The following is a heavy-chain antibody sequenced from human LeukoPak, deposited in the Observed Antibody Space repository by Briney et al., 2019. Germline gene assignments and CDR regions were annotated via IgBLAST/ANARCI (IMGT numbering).Heavy chain of an antibody. Sequence: SETLSLTCTVSGGSFSTYYWSWIRQPPGRGLEWIGYIYYRGNTDYNPSLKSRATMSLDTSKNQFSLNLSSVAAADTAIYYCARAVITFGGAVAKGFDCWGQGNLVTVSS. J-gene: IGHJ4*01. CDR3: ARAVITFGGAVAKGFDC. CDR2: IYYRGNT. D-gene: IGHD3-16*01. CDR1: GGSFSTYY. V-gene: IGHV4-59*01.